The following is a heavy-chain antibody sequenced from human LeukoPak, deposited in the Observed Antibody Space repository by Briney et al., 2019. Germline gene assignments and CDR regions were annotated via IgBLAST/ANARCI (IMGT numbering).Heavy chain of an antibody. CDR3: ARYKYFDWLPTYMDV. J-gene: IGHJ6*02. CDR1: GYTFTSYY. Sequence: ASVKVSCKASGYTFTSYYMHWVRQAPGQGLEWMGWISAYSGNTNYAQKLQGRVTMTTDTSTSTAYMELRSLRSDDTAVYYCARYKYFDWLPTYMDVWGQGTTVTVSS. D-gene: IGHD3-9*01. V-gene: IGHV1-18*04. CDR2: ISAYSGNT.